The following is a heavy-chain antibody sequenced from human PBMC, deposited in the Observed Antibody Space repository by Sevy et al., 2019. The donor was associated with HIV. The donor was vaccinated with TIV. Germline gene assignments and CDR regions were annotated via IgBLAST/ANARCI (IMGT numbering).Heavy chain of an antibody. CDR2: ISGGGGSA. CDR3: AKADWGTTFRPSLDY. V-gene: IGHV3-23*01. D-gene: IGHD3-16*01. CDR1: GFTFSSSA. Sequence: GGSLRLSCAVSGFTFSSSAMGWVRQAPGKGLEWGSTISGGGGSAYYADSVKGRLTISRDNSKNTLYLQMNSLRAEDTAVYYCAKADWGTTFRPSLDYWGQGTLVTVSS. J-gene: IGHJ4*02.